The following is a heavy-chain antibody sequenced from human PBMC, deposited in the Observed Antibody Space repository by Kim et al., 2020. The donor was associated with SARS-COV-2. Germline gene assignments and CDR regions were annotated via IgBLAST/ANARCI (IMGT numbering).Heavy chain of an antibody. CDR2: ISSSGSTK. CDR1: GFSFSDYY. CDR3: ARVQDVVTAAPRRYYYGMDV. J-gene: IGHJ6*02. Sequence: GGSLRLSCAASGFSFSDYYMSWIRQAPGKGLEWVSYISSSGSTKYYADSVRGRFTISRDNAKNSLYLQMNSLRAEDTAVYYCARVQDVVTAAPRRYYYGMDVWGQGTTVTVSS. D-gene: IGHD2-15*01. V-gene: IGHV3-11*01.